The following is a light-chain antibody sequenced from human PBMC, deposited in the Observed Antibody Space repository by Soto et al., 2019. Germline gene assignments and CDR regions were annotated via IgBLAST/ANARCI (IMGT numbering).Light chain of an antibody. CDR1: RSNIGSNA. CDR3: ASWDDSLSVV. J-gene: IGLJ3*02. V-gene: IGLV1-44*01. CDR2: ANN. Sequence: QSVLTRPPSASGTPGQRVTISCSGSRSNIGSNAVNWYQQLPGTAPKLLIYANNERPSGVPDRFSGSKSGTSASLAISGLQSEDEAHYYCASWDDSLSVVFGGGTKLTVL.